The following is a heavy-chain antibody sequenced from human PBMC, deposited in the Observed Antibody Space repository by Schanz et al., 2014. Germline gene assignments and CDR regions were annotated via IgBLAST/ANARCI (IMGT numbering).Heavy chain of an antibody. D-gene: IGHD5-12*01. CDR3: ARDEGKDGYNLAFDV. J-gene: IGHJ3*01. V-gene: IGHV3-23*01. CDR2: ISGSGGST. CDR1: GFTFSTYA. Sequence: EVQLLESGGGLVQPGGSLRLSCVASGFTFSTYAMTWVRQAPGKGLDWVSAISGSGGSTVYADSVKGRFTISRDNSNNTVFLQMNSLRAGDTAVYYCARDEGKDGYNLAFDVWGQGTLVTVSS.